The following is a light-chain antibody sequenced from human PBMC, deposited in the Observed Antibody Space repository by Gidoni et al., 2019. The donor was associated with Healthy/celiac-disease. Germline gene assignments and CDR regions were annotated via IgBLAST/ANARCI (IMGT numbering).Light chain of an antibody. Sequence: QAVLTQPSSLAASPGASASLTCTVRSGINVGTYRIYWYQQKPGSPPQYLLRYKSDSDKQQGSGVPSRFSGSKDASANARILLISGLQSEDEADYYCMIWHSSAVVFGGGTKLTVL. CDR3: MIWHSSAVV. V-gene: IGLV5-45*03. J-gene: IGLJ2*01. CDR2: YKSDSDK. CDR1: SGINVGTYR.